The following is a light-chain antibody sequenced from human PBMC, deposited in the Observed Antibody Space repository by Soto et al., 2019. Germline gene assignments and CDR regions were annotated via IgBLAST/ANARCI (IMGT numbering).Light chain of an antibody. CDR1: QSISTN. V-gene: IGKV3-15*01. CDR2: GAS. J-gene: IGKJ5*01. CDR3: QQRSSWPIT. Sequence: EIVMTQSPGTLSVSPGERAILSCRASQSISTNLAWYQQKPGQAPRLLIYGASTRAIGIPARFSGSGSGTEFTLTISSLEPEDFAVYYCQQRSSWPITFGQGTRLEIK.